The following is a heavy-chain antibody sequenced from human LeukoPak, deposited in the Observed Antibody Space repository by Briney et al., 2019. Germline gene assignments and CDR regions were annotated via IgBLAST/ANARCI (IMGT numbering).Heavy chain of an antibody. CDR2: ISYDGSNK. D-gene: IGHD1-26*01. J-gene: IGHJ4*02. CDR1: GFTFSNYG. CDR3: ANVGAIISFDS. V-gene: IGHV3-30*18. Sequence: PGRSLRLSCAASGFTFSNYGMHWVRQAPGKGLEWVALISYDGSNKYYADSVKGRFTISRDNSKNTLYLQMNSLRAEDTALYYCANVGAIISFDSWGQGTLVTVSS.